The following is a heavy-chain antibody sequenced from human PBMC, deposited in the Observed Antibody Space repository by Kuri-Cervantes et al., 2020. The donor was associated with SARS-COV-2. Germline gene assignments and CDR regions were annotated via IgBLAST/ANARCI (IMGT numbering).Heavy chain of an antibody. D-gene: IGHD4-17*01. V-gene: IGHV1-69*06. CDR3: ARLSGLSTVTTSRPH. CDR1: GGTFSGYA. CDR2: IIPIFGTA. J-gene: IGHJ4*02. Sequence: SVKVSCKASGGTFSGYAISWVRQAPGQGLEWMGGIIPIFGTANYAQKFQGRVTITADKSTSTAYMELSSLRSEDAAVYYCARLSGLSTVTTSRPHWGQGTLVTVSS.